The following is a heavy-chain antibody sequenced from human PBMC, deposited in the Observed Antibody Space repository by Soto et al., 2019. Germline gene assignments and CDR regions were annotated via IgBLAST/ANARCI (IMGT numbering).Heavy chain of an antibody. Sequence: QVRLQESGPGLVKPSETLSLTCSVSGDSVTRANAYWIWLRQAPGKGLEWIGYLYNSGSTNYNPSLRCRVSLSLDTSKTQFSVNLTSVTTADSAIYYCAKLQPPGWIDAWGHGTLVTVS. CDR1: GDSVTRANAY. V-gene: IGHV4-61*01. D-gene: IGHD4-4*01. J-gene: IGHJ5*01. CDR3: AKLQPPGWIDA. CDR2: LYNSGST.